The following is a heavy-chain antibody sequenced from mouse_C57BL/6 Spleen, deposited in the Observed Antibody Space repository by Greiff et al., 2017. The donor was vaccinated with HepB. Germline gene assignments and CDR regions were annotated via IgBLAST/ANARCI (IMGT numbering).Heavy chain of an antibody. J-gene: IGHJ1*03. CDR3: ARNGGLRLNWYFDV. Sequence: VMLVESGPGLVAPSQSLSITCTVSGFSLTSYAISWVRQPPGKGLEWLGVIWTGGGTNYNSALKSRLSISKDNSKSQVFLKMNSLQTDDTARYYCARNGGLRLNWYFDVWGTGTTVTVSS. V-gene: IGHV2-9-1*01. CDR1: GFSLTSYA. CDR2: IWTGGGT. D-gene: IGHD2-4*01.